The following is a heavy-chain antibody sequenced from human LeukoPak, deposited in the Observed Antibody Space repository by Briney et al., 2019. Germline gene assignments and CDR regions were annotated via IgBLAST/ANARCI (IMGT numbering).Heavy chain of an antibody. CDR2: IIPIFGTA. V-gene: IGHV1-69*06. Sequence: ASVKVSCKASGGTFSSHAISWVRQAPGQGLEWMGGIIPIFGTANYAQKFQGRVTITADKSTSTAYMELSSLRSEDTAVYYCARAQLGYCSGGSCSSYYYYYMDVWGKGTTVTVSS. CDR1: GGTFSSHA. J-gene: IGHJ6*03. CDR3: ARAQLGYCSGGSCSSYYYYYMDV. D-gene: IGHD2-15*01.